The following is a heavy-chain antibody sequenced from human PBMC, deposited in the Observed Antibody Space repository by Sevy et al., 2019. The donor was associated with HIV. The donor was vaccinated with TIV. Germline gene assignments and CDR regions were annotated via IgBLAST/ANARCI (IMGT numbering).Heavy chain of an antibody. J-gene: IGHJ4*02. CDR2: INPSGGNT. CDR3: ARVSFYDSSGYASPYYFDY. Sequence: ASVKVSCKTSGYTFTSFYIHWVRQAPGQGLEWMGAINPSGGNTMYVQNFQDRVTMTRDTSTSTVYMDLSSLRSGDTALYFCARVSFYDSSGYASPYYFDYWGQGTLVTVSS. CDR1: GYTFTSFY. V-gene: IGHV1-46*01. D-gene: IGHD3-22*01.